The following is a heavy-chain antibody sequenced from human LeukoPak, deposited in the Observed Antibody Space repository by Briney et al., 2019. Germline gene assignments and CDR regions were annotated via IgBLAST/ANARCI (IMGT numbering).Heavy chain of an antibody. J-gene: IGHJ6*03. V-gene: IGHV4-34*01. D-gene: IGHD2-2*01. CDR1: GGSFSGYY. CDR3: ARGRRYCSSTSCYHPYYYMDV. CDR2: INHSGST. Sequence: SETLSLTCAVYGGSFSGYYWSWIRQPPGKGLEWIGEINHSGSTNYNPSLTSRVTISVDTSKNQFSLKPSSVTAADTAVYYCARGRRYCSSTSCYHPYYYMDVWGKGTTVTVSS.